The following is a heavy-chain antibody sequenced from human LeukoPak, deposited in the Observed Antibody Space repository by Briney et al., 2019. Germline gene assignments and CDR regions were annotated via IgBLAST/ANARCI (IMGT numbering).Heavy chain of an antibody. J-gene: IGHJ5*02. D-gene: IGHD3-3*01. CDR2: ISAYNGNT. CDR3: AVTPYYDFWSGYYATNWFDP. Sequence: ASVKVSCKASGYTFTSYGISWVRQAPGQGLEWMGWISAYNGNTNYAQKFQGRVTITADESTSTAYMELSSLRSEDTAVYYCAVTPYYDFWSGYYATNWFDPWGQGTLVTVSS. V-gene: IGHV1-18*01. CDR1: GYTFTSYG.